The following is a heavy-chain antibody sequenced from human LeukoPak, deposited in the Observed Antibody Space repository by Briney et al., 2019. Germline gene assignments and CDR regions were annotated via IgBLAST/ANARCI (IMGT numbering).Heavy chain of an antibody. CDR3: ARDSSSIPYRIDY. Sequence: SVKVSCKASGYTFTSYGINWVRQATGQGLEWMGRIIPILGIANYAQKFQGRVTITADKSTSTAYMELSSLRSEDTAVYYCARDSSSIPYRIDYWGQGTLVTVSS. J-gene: IGHJ4*02. V-gene: IGHV1-69*04. CDR2: IIPILGIA. D-gene: IGHD3-16*01. CDR1: GYTFTSYG.